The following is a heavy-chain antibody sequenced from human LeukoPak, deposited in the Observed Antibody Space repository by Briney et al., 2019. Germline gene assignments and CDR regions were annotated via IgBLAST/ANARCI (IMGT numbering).Heavy chain of an antibody. CDR2: INHSGST. CDR1: GGSFSTYY. V-gene: IGHV4-34*01. D-gene: IGHD5-18*01. Sequence: RASETLSLTCAVYGGSFSTYYWNWIRQPPGKGLEWIGEINHSGSTYCNPSLKSRVTISVDTSKNQFSLKLNSVTAADTAVYYCARGFGYSYGYNYWGQGTLVTVSS. CDR3: ARGFGYSYGYNY. J-gene: IGHJ4*02.